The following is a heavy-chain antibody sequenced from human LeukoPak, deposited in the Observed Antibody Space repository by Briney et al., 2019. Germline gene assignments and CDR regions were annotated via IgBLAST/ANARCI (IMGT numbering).Heavy chain of an antibody. J-gene: IGHJ4*02. CDR1: GGSISSYY. CDR3: ARGVYIAAAQYAY. Sequence: SETLSLTRTVSGGSISSYYWSWIRQPPGKGLEWIGYIYYSGTTNYNPSLKSRVTISVDTSKNQFSLKLSSVTAADTAVYYCARGVYIAAAQYAYWGQGTLVTVSS. CDR2: IYYSGTT. V-gene: IGHV4-59*01. D-gene: IGHD6-13*01.